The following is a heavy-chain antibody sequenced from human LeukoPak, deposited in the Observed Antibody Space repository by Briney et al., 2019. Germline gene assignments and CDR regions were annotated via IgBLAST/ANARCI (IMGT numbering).Heavy chain of an antibody. V-gene: IGHV3-7*01. CDR2: IKEDGSDK. Sequence: PGGSLRLSCAASGFSFSNYWMSWVRQAPGKGLEWVANIKEDGSDKYYVDSVKGRFTISRDNAKNSLYLQMNSLRVEDTAVYFCGRDVRTPYGGIKYWGQGTLVTVS. D-gene: IGHD4-23*01. CDR3: GRDVRTPYGGIKY. CDR1: GFSFSNYW. J-gene: IGHJ4*02.